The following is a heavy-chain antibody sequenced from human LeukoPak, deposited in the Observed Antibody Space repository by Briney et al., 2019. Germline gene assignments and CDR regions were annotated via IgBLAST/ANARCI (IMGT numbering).Heavy chain of an antibody. D-gene: IGHD3-10*01. Sequence: PSETLSLTCTVSGGSISSYYWSWIRQPPGKGLEWIGYIYTSGSTNYNPSLKSRVTISVDRSKNQFSLKLSSVTAADTAVYYCARGHYYGSGTPWYFDLWGRGTLVTVSS. CDR2: IYTSGST. V-gene: IGHV4-4*09. J-gene: IGHJ2*01. CDR1: GGSISSYY. CDR3: ARGHYYGSGTPWYFDL.